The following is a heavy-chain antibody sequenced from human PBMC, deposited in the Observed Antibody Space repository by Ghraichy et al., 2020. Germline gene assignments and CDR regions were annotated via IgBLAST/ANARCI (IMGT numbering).Heavy chain of an antibody. D-gene: IGHD6-13*01. J-gene: IGHJ4*02. Sequence: GGSLRLSCAASGFTFSSYAMRWVRLAPGKGLEWVSSISGSGGSTYYADSVKGRFTISRDNSKNTLYLQMNSLRAEDTAIYYCAKVGATAGHDYWGQGTLVTVSS. CDR1: GFTFSSYA. CDR2: ISGSGGST. CDR3: AKVGATAGHDY. V-gene: IGHV3-23*01.